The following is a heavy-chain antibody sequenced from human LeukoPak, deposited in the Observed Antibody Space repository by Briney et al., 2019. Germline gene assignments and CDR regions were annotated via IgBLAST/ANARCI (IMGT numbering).Heavy chain of an antibody. D-gene: IGHD6-6*01. Sequence: PGGSLRLSCAASGFTFSSYAMSWVRQAPGKGLEWVSAISGSGGSTYYADPVKGRFTISRDNSRNTLSLQMNSLRAEDTAVYYCAKVQIEARPGSSGFDYWGQGTLVTVSS. J-gene: IGHJ4*02. CDR1: GFTFSSYA. CDR2: ISGSGGST. V-gene: IGHV3-23*01. CDR3: AKVQIEARPGSSGFDY.